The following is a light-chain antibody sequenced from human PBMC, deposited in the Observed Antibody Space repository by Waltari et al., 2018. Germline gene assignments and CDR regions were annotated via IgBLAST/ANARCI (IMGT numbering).Light chain of an antibody. Sequence: QSGLTQPPSVSKGLRQTATLTCTGDSNNVGHEGAAWVQQYQGQPPKLLSDRNNNRPSGISERFSASRSGDTASLTITGLQPEDEADYYCSAWDRSLSAWVFGGGTKLTVL. CDR1: SNNVGHEG. CDR2: RNN. J-gene: IGLJ3*02. V-gene: IGLV10-54*04. CDR3: SAWDRSLSAWV.